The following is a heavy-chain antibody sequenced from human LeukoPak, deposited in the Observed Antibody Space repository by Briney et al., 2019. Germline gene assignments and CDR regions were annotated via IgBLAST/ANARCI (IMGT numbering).Heavy chain of an antibody. CDR1: SGFA. CDR3: AKGHRESSSFFDS. Sequence: GGSLRLSCAAFSGFAMSWVRQAPGKRLEWVSAINGRGVDTYYPDSVKGRFTISRDNSNNTLYLQMNSLRADDTAVYYCAKGHRESSSFFDSWGQGIPVTVSS. V-gene: IGHV3-23*01. CDR2: INGRGVDT. J-gene: IGHJ4*02.